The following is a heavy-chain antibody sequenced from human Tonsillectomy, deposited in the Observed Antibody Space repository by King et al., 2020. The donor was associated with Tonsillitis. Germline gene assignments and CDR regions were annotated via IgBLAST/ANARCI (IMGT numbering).Heavy chain of an antibody. CDR2: ISAYNGNT. J-gene: IGHJ4*02. Sequence: VQLVESGAEVKKPGASVKVSCKASGYTFTSYGISWVRQAPGQGLEWMGWISAYNGNTNYAQKLQGRVTMTTDTSTSTAYMELRSLRSDDTAVYYCARVTAYYYDSSGYSVLSDWGQGTLVTVSS. D-gene: IGHD3-22*01. CDR1: GYTFTSYG. CDR3: ARVTAYYYDSSGYSVLSD. V-gene: IGHV1-18*04.